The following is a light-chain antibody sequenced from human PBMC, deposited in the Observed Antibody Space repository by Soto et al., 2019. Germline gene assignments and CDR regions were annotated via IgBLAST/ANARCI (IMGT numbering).Light chain of an antibody. CDR1: QSVLYSSNNKNC. J-gene: IGKJ1*01. CDR3: QQYYSTPRT. Sequence: IVMTQSPDSLAVSLGERATINCKSSQSVLYSSNNKNCLAWYQQKPGQPPKLLIYWASTRESGVPDRFSGSGSGTDFTLTISSLQAEDVAVYYCQQYYSTPRTFGQGTKVEIK. V-gene: IGKV4-1*01. CDR2: WAS.